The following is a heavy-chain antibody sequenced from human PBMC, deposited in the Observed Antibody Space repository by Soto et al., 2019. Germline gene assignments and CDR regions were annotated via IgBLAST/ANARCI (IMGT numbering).Heavy chain of an antibody. J-gene: IGHJ4*02. D-gene: IGHD4-17*01. CDR1: GGTFSSHS. Sequence: GQLMQSGAEVKKPGSSVKVSCKASGGTFSSHSINWVRQAPGQGLEWMGGVITLFGTANYAQNFQGRVTITADQSTSTAYMELNNLRSDDTAVYYCAREVGYGDFSAALLDWGQGTLVTVSS. V-gene: IGHV1-69*01. CDR2: VITLFGTA. CDR3: AREVGYGDFSAALLD.